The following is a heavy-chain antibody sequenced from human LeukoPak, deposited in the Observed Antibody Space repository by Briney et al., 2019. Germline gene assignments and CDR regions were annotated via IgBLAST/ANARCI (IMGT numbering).Heavy chain of an antibody. CDR2: ISSKAYGGTT. V-gene: IGHV3-49*04. CDR1: GFTFGDYA. J-gene: IGHJ3*02. Sequence: GGSLRLSCTASGFTFGDYAMSWVRQAPGKGLEWVGFISSKAYGGTTEYAASVKGRFTTSRDDSKSIAYLQMNSLKTEDTAVYYCTRDGSQGPSFPDYYDSSGYYYVAAFDIWGQGTMVTVSS. CDR3: TRDGSQGPSFPDYYDSSGYYYVAAFDI. D-gene: IGHD3-22*01.